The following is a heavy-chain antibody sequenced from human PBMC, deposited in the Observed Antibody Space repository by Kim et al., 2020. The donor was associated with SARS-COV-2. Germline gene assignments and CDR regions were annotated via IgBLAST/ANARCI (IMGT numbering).Heavy chain of an antibody. Sequence: GGSLRLSCAASGFTFGDYAMHWVRQAPGKGLEWVSGISWNSGSIGYADSVKGRFTISRDNAKNSLYLQMNSLRAEDTALYYCAKEVPPRGRGMGGFLEWDGYYYYYYGMDVWGQGTTVTVSS. V-gene: IGHV3-9*01. D-gene: IGHD3-3*01. CDR1: GFTFGDYA. J-gene: IGHJ6*02. CDR2: ISWNSGSI. CDR3: AKEVPPRGRGMGGFLEWDGYYYYYYGMDV.